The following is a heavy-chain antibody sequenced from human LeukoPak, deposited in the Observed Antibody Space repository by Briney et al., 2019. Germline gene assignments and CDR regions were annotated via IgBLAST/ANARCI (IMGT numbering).Heavy chain of an antibody. J-gene: IGHJ6*02. CDR2: IRSKANSYAT. Sequence: PGGSLKLSCAASGFTFSGSAMHWVRQASGKGLEWVGRIRSKANSYATAYAASVKGRFTISRDDSKNTAYLQMNSLKTEDTAVYYCTSRNYYGSGSPNYYYYGMDVWGQWTTVTVSS. CDR3: TSRNYYGSGSPNYYYYGMDV. CDR1: GFTFSGSA. V-gene: IGHV3-73*01. D-gene: IGHD3-10*01.